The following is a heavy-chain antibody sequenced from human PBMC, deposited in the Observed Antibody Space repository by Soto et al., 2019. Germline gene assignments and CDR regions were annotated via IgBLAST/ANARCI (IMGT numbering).Heavy chain of an antibody. CDR1: GYTLSRYS. V-gene: IGHV3-48*02. CDR2: ISSSSSTI. D-gene: IGHD6-19*01. J-gene: IGHJ4*02. CDR3: ARDFSPFHTFGTSAMGLVRPYYFDY. Sequence: GGYLRVSCAASGYTLSRYSMNWARLAPGKGIERVSYISSSSSTIYYADSLKGRFTISRDNAKNSLYLQMNSLRDEDTAVYYCARDFSPFHTFGTSAMGLVRPYYFDYWGQGT.